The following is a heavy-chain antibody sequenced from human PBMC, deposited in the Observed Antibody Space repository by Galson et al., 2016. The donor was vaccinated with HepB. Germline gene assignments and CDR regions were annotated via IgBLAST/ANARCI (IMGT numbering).Heavy chain of an antibody. CDR3: AKLTGMGSSSEVQLLDYYYYGMDV. V-gene: IGHV3-30*18. CDR1: GFTFSRYG. Sequence: SLRLSCAASGFTFSRYGMHWVRQAPGKGLEWVTFISYDGSTKYNADSVKGRFTVSRDNSKNTLYLQMNSLRPEDTASYYCAKLTGMGSSSEVQLLDYYYYGMDVWGQGTAVTVSS. J-gene: IGHJ6*02. CDR2: ISYDGSTK. D-gene: IGHD2-2*01.